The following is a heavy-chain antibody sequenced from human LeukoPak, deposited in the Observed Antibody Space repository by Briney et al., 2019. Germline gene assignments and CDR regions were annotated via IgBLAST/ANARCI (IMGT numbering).Heavy chain of an antibody. CDR3: ASYLGYCSGGSCFHFDY. V-gene: IGHV4-39*01. J-gene: IGHJ4*02. CDR2: IYYSGST. CDR1: GGSISSSPYY. Sequence: SETLSLTCNVSGGSISSSPYYWGWIRQPPGKGLEWIGSIYYSGSTYYNPSLKSRVTISVDTSKNQFSLKLSSVTAADTAVYYCASYLGYCSGGSCFHFDYWGQGTLVTVSS. D-gene: IGHD2-15*01.